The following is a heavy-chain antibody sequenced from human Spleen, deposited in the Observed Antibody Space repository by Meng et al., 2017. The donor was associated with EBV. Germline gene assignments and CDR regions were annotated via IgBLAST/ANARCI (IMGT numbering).Heavy chain of an antibody. V-gene: IGHV1-69*13. Sequence: VQRVQSGAEVKKPGASVKVSCKASGYTFSRHGISWVRQAPGQGLEWMAGITPIFGTSNYAQKFQDRVTISADESTTTVYLELSSLRSEDTAVYYCARLNDYSSGSTSWGQGTLVTVSS. CDR2: ITPIFGTS. D-gene: IGHD6-19*01. J-gene: IGHJ5*02. CDR1: GYTFSRHG. CDR3: ARLNDYSSGSTS.